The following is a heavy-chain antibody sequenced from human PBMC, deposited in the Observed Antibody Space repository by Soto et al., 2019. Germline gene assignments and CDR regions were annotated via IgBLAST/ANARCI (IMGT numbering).Heavy chain of an antibody. CDR2: ISSSSFSI. J-gene: IGHJ6*02. V-gene: IGHV3-21*01. CDR3: ARNESSNIYGMDV. D-gene: IGHD6-6*01. Sequence: GGSLRLSCAASGFTFSSYSMNWVRRAPGKGLEWVSSISSSSFSINYADSVKGRFSISRDNAQNSLHLQMNNLRAEDTAVYYCARNESSNIYGMDVWGQGTTVTVSS. CDR1: GFTFSSYS.